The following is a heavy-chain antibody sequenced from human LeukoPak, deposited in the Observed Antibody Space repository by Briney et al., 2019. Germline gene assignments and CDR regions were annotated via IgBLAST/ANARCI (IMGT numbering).Heavy chain of an antibody. V-gene: IGHV1-69*04. D-gene: IGHD1-26*01. CDR3: ARMEGNSDVPFDY. CDR2: IIPILGIA. CDR1: RDTFSSYA. Sequence: SVKVSCKASRDTFSSYAISWVRQAPGQGLEWMGRIIPILGIAKYAQKFQGRVTITADKCTSTAYMELSSLRSEDTAVYYCARMEGNSDVPFDYWGQGTLVTVSS. J-gene: IGHJ4*02.